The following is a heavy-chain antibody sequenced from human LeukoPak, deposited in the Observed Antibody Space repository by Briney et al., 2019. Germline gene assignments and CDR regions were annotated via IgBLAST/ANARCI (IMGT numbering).Heavy chain of an antibody. D-gene: IGHD6-19*01. CDR3: ASIPLRRGDWYFNH. CDR1: GGSISSYY. CDR2: IYYSGST. J-gene: IGHJ4*02. Sequence: SETLSLTCSVSGGSISSYYWSWIRQSPEKGVEWIGYIYYSGSTNYNPSLKSRVTISVDTSKKQVSLNLSSVTAADTVVYYCASIPLRRGDWYFNHWGQGTLVSVSS. V-gene: IGHV4-59*01.